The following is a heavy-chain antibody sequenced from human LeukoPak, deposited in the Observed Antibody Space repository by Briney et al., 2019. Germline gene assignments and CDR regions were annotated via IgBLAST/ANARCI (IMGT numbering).Heavy chain of an antibody. V-gene: IGHV4-59*01. Sequence: SETLSLTCTVSGGSISSYSWSWIRQPPGKGLEWIGYTYYSGSTNYSPSLKSRVTISIDTSKNQFSLKLSSVTAADTAVYCCATHPPKLCTGGSCSDYWGQGTLVTVSS. CDR1: GGSISSYS. CDR2: TYYSGST. CDR3: ATHPPKLCTGGSCSDY. J-gene: IGHJ4*02. D-gene: IGHD2-15*01.